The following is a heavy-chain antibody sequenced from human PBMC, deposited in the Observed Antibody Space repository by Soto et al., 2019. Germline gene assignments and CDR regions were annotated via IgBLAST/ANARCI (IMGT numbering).Heavy chain of an antibody. D-gene: IGHD2-21*01. CDR2: INPAGSVT. CDR1: GISFINHY. CDR3: ARDNSRTFPAAPGDKTSDSSGWSFDP. V-gene: IGHV1-46*03. J-gene: IGHJ5*02. Sequence: ASVKVSCKASGISFINHYVHWVRQAPGQGPEWMGVINPAGSVTVYALKLQDRVTVTRDTSTSTVYMELNSLTSEDTAIYYCARDNSRTFPAAPGDKTSDSSGWSFDPWGQGTLVTVSS.